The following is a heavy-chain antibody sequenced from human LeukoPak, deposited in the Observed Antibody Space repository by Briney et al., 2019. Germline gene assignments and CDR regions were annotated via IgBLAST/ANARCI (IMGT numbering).Heavy chain of an antibody. J-gene: IGHJ4*02. CDR1: GYTFTSYD. Sequence: ASVKVSCKASGYTFTSYDINWVRQATGRGLEWMGWMNPNSGNTGYAQKFQGRVTMTRNTSISTAYMELSSLRSEDTAVYYCARGLITFGGVIPDYWGQGTLVTVSS. CDR2: MNPNSGNT. CDR3: ARGLITFGGVIPDY. V-gene: IGHV1-8*02. D-gene: IGHD3-16*02.